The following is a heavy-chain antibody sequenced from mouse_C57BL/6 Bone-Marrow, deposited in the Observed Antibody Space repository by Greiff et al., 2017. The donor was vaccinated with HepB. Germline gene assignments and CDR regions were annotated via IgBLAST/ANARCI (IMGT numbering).Heavy chain of an antibody. J-gene: IGHJ2*01. CDR1: GFTFSSYA. Sequence: EVKLVESGGGLVKPGGSLKLSCAASGFTFSSYAMSWVRQTPEKRLEWVATISDGGSYTYYPDNVKGRFTISRDNAKNNLYLQMSHLKSEDTAMYYCARDGTVVASDYWGQGTTLTVSS. V-gene: IGHV5-4*01. D-gene: IGHD1-1*01. CDR2: ISDGGSYT. CDR3: ARDGTVVASDY.